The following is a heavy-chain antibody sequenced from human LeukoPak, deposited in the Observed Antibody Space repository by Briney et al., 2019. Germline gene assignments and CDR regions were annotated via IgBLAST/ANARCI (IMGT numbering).Heavy chain of an antibody. Sequence: SETLSLTCTVSGGSISSYQWSWIRQPPGKGLEWIAYLYYSGNTNYNPSLKSRLALSVDTSKNQFSLKLNSVIAADTALYYCARHGSTSLHYAFDIWGQETMVTVSS. CDR3: ARHGSTSLHYAFDI. D-gene: IGHD2-2*01. CDR1: GGSISSYQ. V-gene: IGHV4-59*01. CDR2: LYYSGNT. J-gene: IGHJ3*02.